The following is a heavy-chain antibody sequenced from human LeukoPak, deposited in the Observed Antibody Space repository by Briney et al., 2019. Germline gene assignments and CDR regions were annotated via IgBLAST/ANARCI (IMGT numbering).Heavy chain of an antibody. V-gene: IGHV1-58*01. J-gene: IGHJ4*02. CDR2: IVVGSGNT. CDR1: GFTFTSSA. CDR3: AAFEDYGDSLYYFDY. D-gene: IGHD4-17*01. Sequence: ASVKVSCKASGFTFTSSAVQWVRQARGQRLEWIGWIVVGSGNTNYAQKFQERVTITRDMSTSTAYMELSSLRSEDTAVYYCAAFEDYGDSLYYFDYWGQGTLVTVSS.